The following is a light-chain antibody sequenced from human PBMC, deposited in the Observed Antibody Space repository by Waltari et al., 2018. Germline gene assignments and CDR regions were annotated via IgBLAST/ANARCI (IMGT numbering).Light chain of an antibody. CDR1: QSVSSSY. CDR2: GAS. Sequence: EIVLTQSPGTLSLSPGERATLSCRASQSVSSSYLAWYQQKPGQAPRLLIYGASSRATGIPDRFTGSGSGTDFTLTISRLEPEDFAVYYCQQYGSSPVTFGQGTKLEI. V-gene: IGKV3-20*01. J-gene: IGKJ2*01. CDR3: QQYGSSPVT.